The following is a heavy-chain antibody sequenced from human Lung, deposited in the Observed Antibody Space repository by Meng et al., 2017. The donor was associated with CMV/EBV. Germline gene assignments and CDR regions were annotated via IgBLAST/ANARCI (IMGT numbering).Heavy chain of an antibody. V-gene: IGHV1-2*02. D-gene: IGHD3-10*01. CDR3: ARGPFYYYGMDV. CDR1: GYTFTGYY. CDR2: ITPNSGGT. Sequence: ASVKVFXKASGYTFTGYYIHWVRQAPGQGLEWMGWITPNSGGTNYAQKFQGRVTTTRDTSISTAYMVLSRLRSDDTAVYYCARGPFYYYGMDVCGQGTTVTVSS. J-gene: IGHJ6*02.